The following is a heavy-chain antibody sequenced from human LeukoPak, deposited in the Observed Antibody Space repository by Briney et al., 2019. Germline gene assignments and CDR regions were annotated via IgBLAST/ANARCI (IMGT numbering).Heavy chain of an antibody. Sequence: PGGSLRLSCAASRFTFNNYGMSWVRQAPGKGLEWVSSISSSSSYIYYADSVKGRFTISRDNAKNSLYLQMNSLRAEDTAVYYCARDAIAKSSSPRYYFDYWGQGTLVTVSS. D-gene: IGHD6-13*01. CDR3: ARDAIAKSSSPRYYFDY. J-gene: IGHJ4*02. V-gene: IGHV3-21*01. CDR2: ISSSSSYI. CDR1: RFTFNNYG.